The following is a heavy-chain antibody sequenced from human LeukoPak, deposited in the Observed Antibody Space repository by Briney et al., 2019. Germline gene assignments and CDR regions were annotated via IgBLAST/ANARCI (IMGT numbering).Heavy chain of an antibody. V-gene: IGHV3-15*01. CDR3: TTVALYDSSGYYSDY. D-gene: IGHD3-22*01. Sequence: GGSLRLSCAASGFAFSKAWMTWVRQAPGKGLEWVGRIKSKTDGGTADYATPVKGRFTILRDDSKKMLFLQMNSLKTEDTAVYYCTTVALYDSSGYYSDYWGQETLVTVSS. CDR1: GFAFSKAW. CDR2: IKSKTDGGTA. J-gene: IGHJ4*02.